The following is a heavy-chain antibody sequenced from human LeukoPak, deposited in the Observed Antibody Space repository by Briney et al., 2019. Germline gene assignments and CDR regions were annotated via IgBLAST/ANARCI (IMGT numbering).Heavy chain of an antibody. CDR2: MNPNSGNT. V-gene: IGHV1-8*01. CDR3: ARSIPPYCCGVYGMDV. CDR1: GYTFTSYD. J-gene: IGHJ6*02. D-gene: IGHD2-21*01. Sequence: GASVKVSCKASGYTFTSYDINWVRQATGQGLEWMGWMNPNSGNTGYAQKFQGRVTMTRNTSISTAYMELSSLRSEDTAVYCCARSIPPYCCGVYGMDVWGQGTTVTVSS.